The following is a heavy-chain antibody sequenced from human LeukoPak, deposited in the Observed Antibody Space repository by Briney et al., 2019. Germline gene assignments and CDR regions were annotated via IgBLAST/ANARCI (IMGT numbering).Heavy chain of an antibody. CDR2: LSGSGGST. CDR1: GFTFSSYA. CDR3: AKVSSTYYYYMDV. J-gene: IGHJ6*03. Sequence: PGGSLRLSCAASGFTFSSYAMSWVRQAPGMGLEWVSALSGSGGSTYYADSVKGRFTISRDNSKNTLYLQMNSLRAEDTAVYYCAKVSSTYYYYMDVWGKGTTDTVSS. D-gene: IGHD3-16*02. V-gene: IGHV3-23*01.